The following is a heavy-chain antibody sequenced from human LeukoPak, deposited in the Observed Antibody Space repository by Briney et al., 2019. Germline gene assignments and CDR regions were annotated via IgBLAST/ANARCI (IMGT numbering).Heavy chain of an antibody. V-gene: IGHV3-23*01. CDR2: ISGSGGST. CDR1: GFTFSSYA. Sequence: GGSLRLSCAASGFTFSSYAMSWVRQAPGKGLEWVSAISGSGGSTYYADSVKGRFTISRDNSKNTLYLQMNSLRAEDTAVYYCAKDFDEWGQLLSGSDYWGQGTLVTVSS. D-gene: IGHD2-2*01. CDR3: AKDFDEWGQLLSGSDY. J-gene: IGHJ4*02.